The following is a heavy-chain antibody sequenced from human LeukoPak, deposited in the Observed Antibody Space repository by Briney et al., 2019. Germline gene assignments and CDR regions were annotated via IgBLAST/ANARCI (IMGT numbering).Heavy chain of an antibody. Sequence: GGSLRLSCAASGFTFSSYAMHWVRQAPGKGLEWVAFIRYDGSNKYYADSVKGRFTISRDNSKNTLYLQMNSLRAEDTAVYYCAKGRQQLLDYWGQGTLVTVSS. D-gene: IGHD6-13*01. V-gene: IGHV3-30*02. CDR1: GFTFSSYA. CDR3: AKGRQQLLDY. J-gene: IGHJ4*02. CDR2: IRYDGSNK.